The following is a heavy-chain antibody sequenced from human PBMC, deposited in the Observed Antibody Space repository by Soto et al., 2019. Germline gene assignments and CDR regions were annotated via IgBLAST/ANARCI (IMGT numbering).Heavy chain of an antibody. V-gene: IGHV3-23*01. CDR1: GFTFSSYA. Sequence: SGGSLRLSCAASGFTFSSYAMSWVRQAPGKGLEWVSSISVGGGITYYAGSVKGRFTLSRDNSRNTLYLQMNSLRAEDTAVYSCAAHGDYVFYFDYWGQGALVTVSS. D-gene: IGHD4-17*01. CDR2: ISVGGGIT. J-gene: IGHJ4*02. CDR3: AAHGDYVFYFDY.